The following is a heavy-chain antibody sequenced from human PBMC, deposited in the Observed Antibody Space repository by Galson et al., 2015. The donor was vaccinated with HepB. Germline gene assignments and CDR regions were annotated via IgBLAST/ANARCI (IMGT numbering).Heavy chain of an antibody. Sequence: SLRLSCAASGFTFSSYDMHWVRQAPGKGLAWVALISYDGTNKSYTDSVKGRFTISRDTSKNTLYLQMDSLRADDTAVYYCARVYYTNYRPPWFDPWGQGTLVTVSS. CDR2: ISYDGTNK. J-gene: IGHJ5*02. V-gene: IGHV3-30-3*01. CDR3: ARVYYTNYRPPWFDP. CDR1: GFTFSSYD. D-gene: IGHD4-11*01.